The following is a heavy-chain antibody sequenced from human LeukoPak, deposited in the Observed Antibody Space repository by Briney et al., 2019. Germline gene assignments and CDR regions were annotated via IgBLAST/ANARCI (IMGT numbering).Heavy chain of an antibody. J-gene: IGHJ5*02. CDR3: AKLICGGPTCARVDL. D-gene: IGHD2-21*01. CDR2: ISASGGTT. V-gene: IGHV3-23*01. CDR1: GFTFSSNA. Sequence: GGSLRLSCAASGFTFSSNAMSWVRQAPGRGLEWVSVISASGGTTYYADSVKGRFTISRDNSKDTLYLQMNSLSAEDTAVYYCAKLICGGPTCARVDLWGQGTLVTVSS.